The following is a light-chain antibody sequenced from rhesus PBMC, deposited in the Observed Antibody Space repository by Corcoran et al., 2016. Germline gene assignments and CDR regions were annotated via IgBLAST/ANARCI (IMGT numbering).Light chain of an antibody. CDR2: GTS. V-gene: IGKV3-10*01. CDR1: QTVGTY. Sequence: QVILTQSPATLSLSPGERATLSCRASQTVGTYITWYQQKPGQAPRLLIYGTSKRATGIPDRISGSGSGTDLPLTITSLEPRDVVIYHYYQHTTGFSFGQVTKVQIK. J-gene: IGKJ2*01. CDR3: YQHTTGFS.